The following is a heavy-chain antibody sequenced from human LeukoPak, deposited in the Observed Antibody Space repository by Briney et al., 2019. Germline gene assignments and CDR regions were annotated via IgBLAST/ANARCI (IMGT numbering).Heavy chain of an antibody. D-gene: IGHD1-7*01. J-gene: IGHJ4*02. CDR1: GYSFTSYW. Sequence: GESLKISCKGSGYSFTSYWIAWVRQMPGKGLEWMGIIYPGDSDTRYSPSFQGQVTISADESISTAHLQWSSLKASDTAMYYCARGSLELPSYFDYWGQGTLVTVSS. CDR3: ARGSLELPSYFDY. V-gene: IGHV5-51*01. CDR2: IYPGDSDT.